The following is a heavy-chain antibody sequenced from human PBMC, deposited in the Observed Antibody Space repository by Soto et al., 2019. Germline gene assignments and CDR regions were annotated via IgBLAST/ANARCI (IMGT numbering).Heavy chain of an antibody. V-gene: IGHV4-4*07. CDR3: VRDGTKTLRDWFAP. D-gene: IGHD1-1*01. CDR2: IYATGTT. Sequence: SGTLSLTCFVSGSSISGFYWSWIRKSAGKGLEWIGRIYATGTTDYNPSLKSRVMMSVDTSKKQFSLKLRSVTAADTAVYYCVRDGTKTLRDWFAPWG. CDR1: GSSISGFY. J-gene: IGHJ5*02.